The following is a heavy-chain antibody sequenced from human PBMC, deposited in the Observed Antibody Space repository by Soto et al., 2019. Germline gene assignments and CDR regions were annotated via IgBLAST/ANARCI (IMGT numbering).Heavy chain of an antibody. Sequence: QVQLRESGPGLVKPSQTLSLTCSVSGASVAGGSYYWSWLRQPPGKGLEWIGYIPSRGRPFYNPSLMRRGTISADTPKNQLSLQLPPVTAADTAVYYWARDQYSGYDFALWGQGTLVTVSS. V-gene: IGHV4-30-4*01. D-gene: IGHD5-12*01. CDR1: GASVAGGSYY. CDR3: ARDQYSGYDFAL. CDR2: IPSRGRP. J-gene: IGHJ5*02.